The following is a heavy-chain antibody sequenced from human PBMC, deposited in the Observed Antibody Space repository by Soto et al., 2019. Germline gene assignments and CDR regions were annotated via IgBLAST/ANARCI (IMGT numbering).Heavy chain of an antibody. J-gene: IGHJ4*01. CDR3: ARGRYSSASSCV. D-gene: IGHD6-25*01. Sequence: EVQLVESGGGLVKPGGSLRLSCAASGFTFSSYGMNWVRQAPGKGLERVSSISSSGGSIYYADSVKGRFTISRNNAKNSLFHQMNKLRAEDTAVYYCARGRYSSASSCVWGHGTLGNDSS. CDR2: ISSSGGSI. CDR1: GFTFSSYG. V-gene: IGHV3-21*01.